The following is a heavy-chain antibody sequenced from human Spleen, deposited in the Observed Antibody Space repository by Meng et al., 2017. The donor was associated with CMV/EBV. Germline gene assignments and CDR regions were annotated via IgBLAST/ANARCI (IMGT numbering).Heavy chain of an antibody. D-gene: IGHD1-7*01. CDR1: GFSFSRNW. CDR2: ISSSGTTI. V-gene: IGHV3-48*03. J-gene: IGHJ4*02. Sequence: GESLKISCTASGFSFSRNWMHWVRQAPGTGLEWVSYISSSGTTIYYADSVKGRFTISRENAKNSLYLQMNSLRAEDTAIYYCTRLHATNWNYFGFYFDYWGQGTLVTVSS. CDR3: TRLHATNWNYFGFYFDY.